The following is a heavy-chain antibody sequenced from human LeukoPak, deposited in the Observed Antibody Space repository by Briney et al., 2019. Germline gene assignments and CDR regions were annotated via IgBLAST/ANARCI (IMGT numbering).Heavy chain of an antibody. D-gene: IGHD1-26*01. Sequence: GGSLRLSCAASGFTFSSYAVSWVRQAPGKGLEWVSSISASGVNTFYADSVQGRFTISRDNSKSTLYLQMNSLRDEDTAVYYCAKDVPPWEPADYFDYWGQGTLVAVSS. CDR2: ISASGVNT. CDR1: GFTFSSYA. CDR3: AKDVPPWEPADYFDY. J-gene: IGHJ4*02. V-gene: IGHV3-23*01.